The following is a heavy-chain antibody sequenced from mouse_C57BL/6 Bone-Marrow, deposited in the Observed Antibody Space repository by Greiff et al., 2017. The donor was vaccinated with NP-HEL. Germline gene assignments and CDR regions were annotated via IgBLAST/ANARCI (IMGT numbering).Heavy chain of an antibody. CDR3: TRDPATVRFDY. CDR2: ISSGGDYI. D-gene: IGHD1-1*01. J-gene: IGHJ2*01. V-gene: IGHV5-9-1*02. CDR1: GFTFSSYA. Sequence: EVQVVESGEGLVKPGGSLKLSCAASGFTFSSYAMSWVRQTPEKRLEWVAYISSGGDYIYYADTVKGRFTISRDNARNTLYLQMSSLKSEDTAMYYCTRDPATVRFDYWGQGTTLTVSS.